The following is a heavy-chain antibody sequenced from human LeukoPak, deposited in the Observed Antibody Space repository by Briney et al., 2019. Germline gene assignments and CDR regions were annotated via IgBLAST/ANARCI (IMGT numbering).Heavy chain of an antibody. CDR1: GGSISSYY. V-gene: IGHV4-59*01. D-gene: IGHD3-22*01. CDR3: ARDLGYYYDSSGYNAFDI. J-gene: IGHJ3*02. CDR2: IYYSGST. Sequence: SETLSLTCTVSGGSISSYYWSWIRQPPGKGLEWIGYIYYSGSTNYNPSLKSRVTISVDTSKNQFSLKLSSVTAADTAVYYCARDLGYYYDSSGYNAFDIWGQGTMVTVSS.